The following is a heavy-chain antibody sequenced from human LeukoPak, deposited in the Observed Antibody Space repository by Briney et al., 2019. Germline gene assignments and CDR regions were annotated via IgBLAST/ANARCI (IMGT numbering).Heavy chain of an antibody. CDR3: ARNWEFPGSTWYDYYYYMDV. CDR2: IRQDGREK. CDR1: GFTFSSYL. D-gene: IGHD6-13*01. Sequence: GGSLRLSCAASGFTFSSYLMTWVRQAPGKGLEWVANIRQDGREKYYVDSVKGRFTISRDNAKNSLFLQMNNLRAEDTAVYYCARNWEFPGSTWYDYYYYMDVWGNGTTVTISS. J-gene: IGHJ6*03. V-gene: IGHV3-7*01.